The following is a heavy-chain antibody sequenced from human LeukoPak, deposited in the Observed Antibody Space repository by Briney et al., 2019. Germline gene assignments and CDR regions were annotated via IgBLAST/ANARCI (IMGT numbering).Heavy chain of an antibody. V-gene: IGHV4-59*01. J-gene: IGHJ6*04. Sequence: SETLSLTCTVSGGSISNYYWTWLRQPPAKGLEWIGYIYYSGSTNYNPSLRSRATISVDTSKKQFSLNLSSVTAADTALYYCARVATMVRGSNGMDVWGKGTTVTVSS. CDR3: ARVATMVRGSNGMDV. CDR2: IYYSGST. D-gene: IGHD3-10*01. CDR1: GGSISNYY.